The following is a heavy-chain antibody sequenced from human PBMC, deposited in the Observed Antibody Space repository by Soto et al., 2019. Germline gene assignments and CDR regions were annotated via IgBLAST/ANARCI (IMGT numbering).Heavy chain of an antibody. Sequence: GGSLRLSCAASGFTFSSYAMSWVRQAPGKGLEWVSAISGSGGSTYYADSVKGRFTISRDNSKNTLYLQMNSLRAEDTAVYYCAKADQRFDCSGGSCQNLGYYFDYWGQGTLVTVSS. CDR2: ISGSGGST. D-gene: IGHD2-15*01. J-gene: IGHJ4*02. V-gene: IGHV3-23*01. CDR1: GFTFSSYA. CDR3: AKADQRFDCSGGSCQNLGYYFDY.